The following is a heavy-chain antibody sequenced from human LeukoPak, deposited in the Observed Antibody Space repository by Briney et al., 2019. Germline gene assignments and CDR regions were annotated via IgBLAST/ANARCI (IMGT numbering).Heavy chain of an antibody. Sequence: GGSLRLSCAASGFTVSSNYMSWVRQAPGKGLEWVSVIYSGGSTYYADSVKGRFTISRDNSKNTLYLQMNSLRAEDTAVYYCARDRVGPNISGMDVWGQGTTVTVSS. D-gene: IGHD1-26*01. V-gene: IGHV3-66*01. CDR3: ARDRVGPNISGMDV. J-gene: IGHJ6*02. CDR2: IYSGGST. CDR1: GFTVSSNY.